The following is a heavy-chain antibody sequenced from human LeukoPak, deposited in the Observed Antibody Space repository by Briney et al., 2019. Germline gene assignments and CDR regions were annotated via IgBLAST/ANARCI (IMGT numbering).Heavy chain of an antibody. J-gene: IGHJ4*02. V-gene: IGHV4-61*02. CDR1: GDSIGSGRYY. D-gene: IGHD1-26*01. CDR2: IYTSGST. CDR3: AAQGGATDY. Sequence: SETLSLTCSVSGDSIGSGRYYWTWIRQPAGKGLEWIGRIYTSGSTNYNPSLKSRVTISVDTSKNQFSLKLSSVTAADTAVYYCAAQGGATDYWGQGTLVTVSS.